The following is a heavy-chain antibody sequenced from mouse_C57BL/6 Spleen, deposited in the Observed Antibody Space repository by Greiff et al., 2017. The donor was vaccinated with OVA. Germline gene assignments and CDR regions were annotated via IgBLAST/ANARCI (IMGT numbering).Heavy chain of an antibody. CDR2: INPNNGGT. CDR3: ASIYYGSSYFDY. V-gene: IGHV1-26*01. CDR1: GYTFTDYY. J-gene: IGHJ2*01. Sequence: EVQLQQSGPELVKPGASVKISCKASGYTFTDYYMNWVKQSHGKSLEWIGDINPNNGGTSYNQKFKGKATLTVDKSSSTAYMELRSLTSEDSAVYYCASIYYGSSYFDYWGQGTTLTVSS. D-gene: IGHD1-1*01.